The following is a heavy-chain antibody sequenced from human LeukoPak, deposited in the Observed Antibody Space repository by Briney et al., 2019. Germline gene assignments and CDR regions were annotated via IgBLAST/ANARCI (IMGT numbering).Heavy chain of an antibody. D-gene: IGHD4/OR15-4a*01. Sequence: ASVKVSCKASGYIFTGYYMHWVRHAPGQGLEWMGRINPNSGGTNYAQKFQGRVTMTRDTSISTAYMELSRLRSDVTAVYYCAREANYGIYTHFDYWGQGTLVTVSS. V-gene: IGHV1-2*06. CDR1: GYIFTGYY. J-gene: IGHJ4*02. CDR2: INPNSGGT. CDR3: AREANYGIYTHFDY.